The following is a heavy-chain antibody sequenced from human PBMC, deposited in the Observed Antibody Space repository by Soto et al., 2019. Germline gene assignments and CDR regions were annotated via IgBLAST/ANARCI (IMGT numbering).Heavy chain of an antibody. CDR1: GGSISSYY. Sequence: SETLSLTCTVSGGSISSYYWSRIRQPPGKGLEWIGYIYYSGSTNYNPSLKSRVTISVDTSKNQFSLKLSSVTAADTAVYYCARRILTGYGNWFDPWGQGTLVTVSS. CDR2: IYYSGST. CDR3: ARRILTGYGNWFDP. D-gene: IGHD3-9*01. J-gene: IGHJ5*02. V-gene: IGHV4-59*08.